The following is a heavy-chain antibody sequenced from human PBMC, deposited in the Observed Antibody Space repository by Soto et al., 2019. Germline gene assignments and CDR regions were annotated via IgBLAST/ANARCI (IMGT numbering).Heavy chain of an antibody. CDR1: GFTFSSYA. CDR2: ISGSGGST. Sequence: EVQLLESGGGLVQPGGSLRLSCAASGFTFSSYAMSWVRQAPGKGLEWVSAISGSGGSTYYADSVKGRFTISRDNSKNTLYLQMNSLRAEDTAVYYCAAGVLIGHYYYYYMDVWGTGTTVTVSS. D-gene: IGHD2-15*01. V-gene: IGHV3-23*01. J-gene: IGHJ6*03. CDR3: AAGVLIGHYYYYYMDV.